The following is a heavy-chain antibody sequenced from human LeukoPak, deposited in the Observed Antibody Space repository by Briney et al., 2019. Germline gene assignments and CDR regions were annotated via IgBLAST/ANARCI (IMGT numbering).Heavy chain of an antibody. Sequence: SQTLSLTCTVSGGSISSGDYYWSWIRQPPGKGLEWIGYIYYSGSTYYNPSLKSRITISVDTSKNQFSLKLSSVAAADTAVYYCARVGYCSSTSCYAAAAFDIWGQGTMVTVSS. CDR1: GGSISSGDYY. J-gene: IGHJ3*02. CDR3: ARVGYCSSTSCYAAAAFDI. D-gene: IGHD2-2*01. CDR2: IYYSGST. V-gene: IGHV4-30-4*01.